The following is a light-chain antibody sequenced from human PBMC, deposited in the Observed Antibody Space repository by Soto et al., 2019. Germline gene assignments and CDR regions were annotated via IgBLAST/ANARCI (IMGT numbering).Light chain of an antibody. CDR1: QTISNY. J-gene: IGKJ3*01. V-gene: IGKV1-39*01. CDR2: AAS. CDR3: QKTYRTPFT. Sequence: DIQMTQSPSSLSASVGDRVTINCRASQTISNYLNWYQEKPGKAPKLLIYAASNLQSGVQSRFSGSGAGTEFTLTISKLQPEDFATYYCQKTYRTPFTFGPGTKVDI.